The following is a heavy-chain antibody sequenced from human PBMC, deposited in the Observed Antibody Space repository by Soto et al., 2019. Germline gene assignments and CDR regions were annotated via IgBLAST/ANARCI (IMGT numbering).Heavy chain of an antibody. CDR1: GYTFTSYY. CDR2: INPSGGST. CDR3: ARPPYPGCLNAVCYLLDY. Sequence: QVQLVQSGAEVKKPGASVKISCKASGYTFTSYYMHWVRQAPGQGLEWMGIINPSGGSTNYAQKLQGRVAMTRVTSTSTVYMELNSLRSEDTAVYYCARPPYPGCLNAVCYLLDYWGQGTSVTVSS. D-gene: IGHD2-8*01. J-gene: IGHJ4*02. V-gene: IGHV1-46*01.